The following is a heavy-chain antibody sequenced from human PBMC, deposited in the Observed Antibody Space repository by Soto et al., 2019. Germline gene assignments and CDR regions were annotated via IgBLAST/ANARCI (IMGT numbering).Heavy chain of an antibody. V-gene: IGHV1-18*01. CDR3: ARGEKYFTNGVCSFYGMDV. J-gene: IGHJ6*04. Sequence: ALVKVSCKASGYTFTSYGISWVRQAPGQGLEWMGWISAYNGNTNYAQKLQGRVTMTTDTSTSTAYMELRSLRSDDTAVYYCARGEKYFTNGVCSFYGMDVGAKGPTVPVS. D-gene: IGHD2-8*01. CDR2: ISAYNGNT. CDR1: GYTFTSYG.